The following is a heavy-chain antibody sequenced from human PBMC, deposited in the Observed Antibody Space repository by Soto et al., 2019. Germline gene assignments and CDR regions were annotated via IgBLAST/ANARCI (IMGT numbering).Heavy chain of an antibody. V-gene: IGHV1-18*04. CDR2: ISGYNGNT. D-gene: IGHD6-19*01. CDR1: GYTFTNYG. J-gene: IGHJ4*02. Sequence: ASVKVSCKASGYTFTNYGISWVRQAPGQGLEWMGWISGYNGNTKYAQKLQGRVTMTTDTSTSTAHMELRSLRSDDTAVYYCARDPLKYSSGWEDYWGQGTRVTVSS. CDR3: ARDPLKYSSGWEDY.